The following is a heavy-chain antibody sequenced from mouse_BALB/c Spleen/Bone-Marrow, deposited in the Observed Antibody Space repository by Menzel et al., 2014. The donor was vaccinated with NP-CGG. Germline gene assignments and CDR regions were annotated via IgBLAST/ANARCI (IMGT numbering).Heavy chain of an antibody. Sequence: VQVVESGAELAKPGALMKMSCKASGYTFTNYWVHWVKQRPGQGLEWIGYINPSTGYTEYNQKFKDKATLTADKSSNTAYLQLSSLTSEDTAVYYCARLDLFAYWGQGTLVTVSA. CDR3: ARLDLFAY. V-gene: IGHV1-7*01. CDR2: INPSTGYT. J-gene: IGHJ3*01. CDR1: GYTFTNYW.